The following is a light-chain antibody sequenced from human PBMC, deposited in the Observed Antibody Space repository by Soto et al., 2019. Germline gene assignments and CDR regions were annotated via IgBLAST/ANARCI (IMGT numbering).Light chain of an antibody. J-gene: IGLJ1*01. CDR1: SSNIGAGYD. Sequence: QSVLTQPPSVSGAPAQRVTISCTGSSSNIGAGYDVHWYQQRPGTAPKLLIFGNINRPSGVPDRFSGSKSGTSASLAISGLQAEDEGDYYCQSYDRTLSARYVFGTGKKVAVL. V-gene: IGLV1-40*01. CDR2: GNI. CDR3: QSYDRTLSARYV.